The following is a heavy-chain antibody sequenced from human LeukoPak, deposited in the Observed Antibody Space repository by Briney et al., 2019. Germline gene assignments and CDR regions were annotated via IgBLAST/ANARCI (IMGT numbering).Heavy chain of an antibody. Sequence: SETLSLTCTVSGGSISSYYWSWIRQPPGKGLEWIGYIYYSGSTNYNPSLKSRVTISVDTSKNQFSLKLSSVTAADTAVYYCARCYGDYVSWFDPWGQGTLVTVSS. CDR3: ARCYGDYVSWFDP. CDR1: GGSISSYY. J-gene: IGHJ5*02. D-gene: IGHD4-17*01. CDR2: IYYSGST. V-gene: IGHV4-59*01.